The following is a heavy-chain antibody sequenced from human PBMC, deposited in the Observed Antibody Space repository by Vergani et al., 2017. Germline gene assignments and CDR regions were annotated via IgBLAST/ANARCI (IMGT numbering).Heavy chain of an antibody. J-gene: IGHJ6*03. CDR1: GFTFSSYA. CDR2: ISGSGGST. Sequence: EVQLLESGGGLVKPGGSLRLSCAASGFTFSSYAMSWVRQAPGKGLEWVSAISGSGGSTYYADSVKGRFTISRDNSKNTLYLQMNSLRPEVTAVYYCAKPAAAGPRGYYYYYMAVWSKGTTVTVSS. D-gene: IGHD6-13*01. CDR3: AKPAAAGPRGYYYYYMAV. V-gene: IGHV3-23*01.